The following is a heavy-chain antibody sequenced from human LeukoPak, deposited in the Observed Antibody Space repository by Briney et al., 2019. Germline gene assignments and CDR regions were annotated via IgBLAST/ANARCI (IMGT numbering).Heavy chain of an antibody. CDR1: GGSFSGYY. D-gene: IGHD1-26*01. Sequence: SETLSLTCAVYGGSFSGYYGSWIRQPPGKGLEWIGEINHSGSTNYNPSLKSRVTISVDTSKNQFSLKLSSVTAADTAVYYCASLVGATTNYWGQGTLVTVSS. CDR2: INHSGST. V-gene: IGHV4-34*01. J-gene: IGHJ4*02. CDR3: ASLVGATTNY.